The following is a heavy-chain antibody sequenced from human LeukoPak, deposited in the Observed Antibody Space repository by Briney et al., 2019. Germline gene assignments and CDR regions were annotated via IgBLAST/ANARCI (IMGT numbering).Heavy chain of an antibody. CDR3: ARVSSGWSSNWFDP. CDR1: GFTFSSDA. J-gene: IGHJ5*02. Sequence: GGSLRLSCAASGFTFSSDAMSWVRQAPGKGLEWVSAISGSGGSTYYADSVKGRFTISRDNAKNSLYLQMSSLRAEDTAVYYCARVSSGWSSNWFDPWGQGTLVTVSS. D-gene: IGHD6-19*01. V-gene: IGHV3-23*01. CDR2: ISGSGGST.